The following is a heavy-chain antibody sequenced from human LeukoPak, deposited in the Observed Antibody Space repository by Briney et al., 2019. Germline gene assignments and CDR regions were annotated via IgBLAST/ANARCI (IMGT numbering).Heavy chain of an antibody. CDR1: GFTFSSYE. J-gene: IGHJ4*02. CDR2: ISSSSSYI. Sequence: GGSLRLSCAASGFTFSSYEMNWVRQAPGKGLEWVSSISSSSSYIYYADSVKGRFTISRDNAKNSLYLQMNSLRAEDTAVYYCARGSYGSGSYYSYWGQGTLVTVSS. D-gene: IGHD3-10*01. V-gene: IGHV3-21*01. CDR3: ARGSYGSGSYYSY.